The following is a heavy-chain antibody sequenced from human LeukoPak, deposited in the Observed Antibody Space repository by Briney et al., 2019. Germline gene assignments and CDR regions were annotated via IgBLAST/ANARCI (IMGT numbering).Heavy chain of an antibody. D-gene: IGHD2-8*01. J-gene: IGHJ4*02. Sequence: GGSLRLSCAASGFTFSSYAMSWVRQAPGKGLEWVSAISGSGGSTYYADSVKGRFTISRDNSKNTLYLQMNSLRAEDTAVYYCARDSPYCTNGVCYSEVFDYWGQGTLVTVSS. CDR3: ARDSPYCTNGVCYSEVFDY. CDR1: GFTFSSYA. CDR2: ISGSGGST. V-gene: IGHV3-23*01.